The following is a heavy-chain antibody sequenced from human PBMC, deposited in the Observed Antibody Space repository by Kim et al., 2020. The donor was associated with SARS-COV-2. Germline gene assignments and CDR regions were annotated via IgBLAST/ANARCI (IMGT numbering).Heavy chain of an antibody. Sequence: ASVKVSCKASGYTFTSYDINWVRQATGQGLEWMGWMNPNSGNTGYPQKFQGRVTMTRNTSISTAYMELSSLRSVDTAVYYCARGSPSRYCSGGSCPYFDYWGQGTLVTVSS. D-gene: IGHD2-15*01. CDR3: ARGSPSRYCSGGSCPYFDY. CDR1: GYTFTSYD. CDR2: MNPNSGNT. V-gene: IGHV1-8*01. J-gene: IGHJ4*02.